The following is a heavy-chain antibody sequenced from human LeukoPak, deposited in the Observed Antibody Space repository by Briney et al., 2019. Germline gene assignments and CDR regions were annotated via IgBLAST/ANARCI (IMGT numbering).Heavy chain of an antibody. CDR2: ISPNSGGT. Sequence: ASVKVSCKASGYTFTGYYMHWVRQAPGQGLEWMGWISPNSGGTNSAQKFQGRVTMTRDTYISTDYMELSRLRCDDTAVYYCARENPDSSGYYNNWFDPWGQGTLVTV. CDR1: GYTFTGYY. D-gene: IGHD3-22*01. CDR3: ARENPDSSGYYNNWFDP. J-gene: IGHJ5*02. V-gene: IGHV1-2*02.